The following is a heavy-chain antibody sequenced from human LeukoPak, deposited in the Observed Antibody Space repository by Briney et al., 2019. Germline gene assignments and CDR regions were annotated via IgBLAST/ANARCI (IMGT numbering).Heavy chain of an antibody. CDR1: GSTFSSYA. Sequence: GGSLGLSCAASGSTFSSYAMSWVRQAPGKGLEWVSSISGSGGSTYYADSVKSRFTISRDNSKNTLHLQMTRLRVEDTAVYYCAKYYYSNYYYGMDVWGQGTTVTVSS. CDR2: ISGSGGST. D-gene: IGHD4-11*01. V-gene: IGHV3-23*01. J-gene: IGHJ6*02. CDR3: AKYYYSNYYYGMDV.